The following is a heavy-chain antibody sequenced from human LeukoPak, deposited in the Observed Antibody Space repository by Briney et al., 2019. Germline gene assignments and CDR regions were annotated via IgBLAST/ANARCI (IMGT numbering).Heavy chain of an antibody. D-gene: IGHD3-22*01. CDR3: ASQTYYYDSSGYFFGGEY. V-gene: IGHV4-39*06. CDR1: GGSISSSSYY. J-gene: IGHJ4*02. CDR2: IYYSGST. Sequence: SETLSLTCTVSGGSISSSSYYWGWIRQPPGKGLEWIGSIYYSGSTYYNPSLKSRVTISVDTSKNQFPLKLSSVTAADTAVYYCASQTYYYDSSGYFFGGEYWGQGTLVTVSS.